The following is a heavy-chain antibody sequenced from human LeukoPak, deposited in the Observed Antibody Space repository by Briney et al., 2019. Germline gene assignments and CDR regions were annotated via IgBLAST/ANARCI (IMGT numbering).Heavy chain of an antibody. D-gene: IGHD3-10*01. CDR2: ISAGGGTT. V-gene: IGHV3-23*01. Sequence: GGSLRLSCAASGFRFSAYAMAWVRQAPGEGLEWVSTISAGGGTTHYADSVKGRFTFSRDNSKNILYLQMNSLQVDDTAVYYCAKYFHGSGAEDWFDPWGQGTLVTVSS. CDR3: AKYFHGSGAEDWFDP. J-gene: IGHJ5*02. CDR1: GFRFSAYA.